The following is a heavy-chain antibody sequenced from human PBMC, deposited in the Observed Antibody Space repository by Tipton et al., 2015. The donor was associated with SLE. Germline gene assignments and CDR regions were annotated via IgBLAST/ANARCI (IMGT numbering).Heavy chain of an antibody. CDR1: QFTVSDYY. Sequence: SLRLSCAASQFTVSDYYVSWVRQAPGKGLEWVSAISGSGGSIYFPDSVKGRFTISRDNSKNTLYLQMNSLRAEDTAVYYCAKDGGSYQGEFDYWGQGTLVTVSS. CDR3: AKDGGSYQGEFDY. D-gene: IGHD1-26*01. V-gene: IGHV3-23*01. J-gene: IGHJ4*02. CDR2: ISGSGGSI.